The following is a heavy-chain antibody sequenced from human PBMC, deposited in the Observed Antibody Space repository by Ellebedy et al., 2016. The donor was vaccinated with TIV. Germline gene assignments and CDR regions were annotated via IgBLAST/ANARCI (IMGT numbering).Heavy chain of an antibody. CDR1: GYTFTGYY. V-gene: IGHV1-2*04. CDR2: INPNSGGT. J-gene: IGHJ6*02. CDR3: ARTDYYYYGMDV. Sequence: AASVKVSCKASGYTFTGYYMHWVRQAPGQGLEWMGWINPNSGGTNYAQKFQGWVTMTRDTSISTAYMELSRLRSDDTAVYYCARTDYYYYGMDVWGQGTTVTVSS.